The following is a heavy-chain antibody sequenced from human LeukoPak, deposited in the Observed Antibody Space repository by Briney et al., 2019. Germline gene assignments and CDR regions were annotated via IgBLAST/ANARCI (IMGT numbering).Heavy chain of an antibody. CDR2: VYHSGST. J-gene: IGHJ4*02. Sequence: PSETLSLTCNVSNFSISSGYYWGWIRKPQGKGLEWIGSVYHSGSTYYNPSLKSRVTISVDTSKNQFSLKLKSVTAADTAVYYRARDKDYYDSSGYLYWGQGILVTVSS. V-gene: IGHV4-38-2*02. CDR1: NFSISSGYY. CDR3: ARDKDYYDSSGYLY. D-gene: IGHD3-22*01.